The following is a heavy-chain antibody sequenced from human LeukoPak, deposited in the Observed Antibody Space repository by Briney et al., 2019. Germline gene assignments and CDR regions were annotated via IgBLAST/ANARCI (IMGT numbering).Heavy chain of an antibody. V-gene: IGHV3-74*01. Sequence: GGSLRLSCAASGFTFSSYWMHWVRQAPGKGLVWVSRINSDGSSTRYADSVKGRFTISRDNAKNSLYLQMNSLRAEDTAVYYCASPGVLGTHYFDYWGQGTLVTVSS. CDR2: INSDGSST. D-gene: IGHD1-1*01. CDR1: GFTFSSYW. J-gene: IGHJ4*02. CDR3: ASPGVLGTHYFDY.